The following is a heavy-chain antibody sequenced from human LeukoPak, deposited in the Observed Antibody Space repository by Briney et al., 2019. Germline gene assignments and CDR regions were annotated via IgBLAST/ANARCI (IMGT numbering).Heavy chain of an antibody. CDR2: VYYSGST. Sequence: SETLSLTCTVSGGSISSSSYYWGWIRQPPGKGLEWIGSVYYSGSTYYNPSLKSRVTISVDTSKNQFSLKLSSVTAADTAVYYCARVGGVYDFWSGYPSGLRGDYYYMDVWGQGTLVTVSS. CDR3: ARVGGVYDFWSGYPSGLRGDYYYMDV. CDR1: GGSISSSSYY. J-gene: IGHJ6*03. D-gene: IGHD3-3*01. V-gene: IGHV4-39*07.